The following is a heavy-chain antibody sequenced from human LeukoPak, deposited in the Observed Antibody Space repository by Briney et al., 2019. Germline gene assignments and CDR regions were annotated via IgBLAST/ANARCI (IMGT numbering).Heavy chain of an antibody. V-gene: IGHV4-59*01. CDR1: RGSISHYY. Sequence: SETLSLTCTVSRGSISHYYWSWVRQPPGKGLEWIGYIYYSGSTNYIPSLKSRLTISLDTSKNQFSLKLTSVIPADTAVYYCARGARGYCSGGNCYGNWFDPWGQGTLVTVSS. D-gene: IGHD2-15*01. CDR3: ARGARGYCSGGNCYGNWFDP. CDR2: IYYSGST. J-gene: IGHJ5*02.